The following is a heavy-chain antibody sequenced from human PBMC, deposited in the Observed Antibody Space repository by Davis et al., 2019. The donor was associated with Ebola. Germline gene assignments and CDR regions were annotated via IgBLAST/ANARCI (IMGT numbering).Heavy chain of an antibody. Sequence: ASVKVSCKASGGTFSSYAISWVRQAPGQGLEWMGWISAYNGNTNYAQKLQGRVTMTTDTSTSTAYMELRSLRSDDTAVYYCAKTTYYDAFDIWGQGTMVTVSS. CDR3: AKTTYYDAFDI. J-gene: IGHJ3*02. D-gene: IGHD4-17*01. V-gene: IGHV1-18*01. CDR1: GGTFSSYA. CDR2: ISAYNGNT.